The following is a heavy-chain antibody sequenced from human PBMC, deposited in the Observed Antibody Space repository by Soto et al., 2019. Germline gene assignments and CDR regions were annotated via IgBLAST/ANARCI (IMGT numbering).Heavy chain of an antibody. CDR3: ARYISSSRACDF. CDR1: GGSVSSNSAA. V-gene: IGHV6-1*01. D-gene: IGHD6-6*01. Sequence: SQTLSLTCAISGGSVSSNSAAWIWIRQSPSRGLEWLGRTYYGSKWYNDYAVSVKSRITINPDTSKNQFSLQLNSVTPEDTAVYFCARYISSSRACDFSGQGTPVTGSS. CDR2: TYYGSKWYN. J-gene: IGHJ4*02.